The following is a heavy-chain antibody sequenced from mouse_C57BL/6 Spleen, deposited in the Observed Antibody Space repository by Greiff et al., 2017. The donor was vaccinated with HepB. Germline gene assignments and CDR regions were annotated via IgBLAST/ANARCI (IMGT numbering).Heavy chain of an antibody. J-gene: IGHJ4*01. D-gene: IGHD1-1*01. CDR3: AIVYYGSRDYAMDY. V-gene: IGHV1-22*01. Sequence: EVQLQQSGPELVKPGASVKMSCKASGYTFTDYNMHWVKQSHGKSLEWIGYINPNNGGTRYNQKFKGKATLTVNKSSSTAYMELRSLTSEDPAVYYCAIVYYGSRDYAMDYWGQGTSVTVSS. CDR2: INPNNGGT. CDR1: GYTFTDYN.